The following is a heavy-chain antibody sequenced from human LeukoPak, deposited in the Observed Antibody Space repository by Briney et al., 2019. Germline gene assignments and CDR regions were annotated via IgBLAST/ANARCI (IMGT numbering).Heavy chain of an antibody. CDR1: GGSFSGYY. J-gene: IGHJ4*02. Sequence: SETLSLTCAVYGGSFSGYYWSWIRQPPEKVLEWIGEINHSGSTNYNPSLKSRVTISVDTSKNQFSLKLSSVTAADTAVYYCARRLWFGELFRKEHDYWGQGTLVTVSS. CDR2: INHSGST. D-gene: IGHD3-10*01. CDR3: ARRLWFGELFRKEHDY. V-gene: IGHV4-34*01.